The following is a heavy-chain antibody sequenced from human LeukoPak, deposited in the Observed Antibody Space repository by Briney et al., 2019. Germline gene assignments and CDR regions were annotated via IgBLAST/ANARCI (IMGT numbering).Heavy chain of an antibody. V-gene: IGHV1-69*05. D-gene: IGHD3-9*01. Sequence: SVKVSCKASGGTFSSYAISWVRQAPGQGLEWMGGIIPIFGTANYAQKFQGRDTITTDESTSTAYMELSSLRSEDTAVYYCARATIVYQTVGYFDYWGQGTLVTVSS. CDR1: GGTFSSYA. CDR3: ARATIVYQTVGYFDY. CDR2: IIPIFGTA. J-gene: IGHJ4*02.